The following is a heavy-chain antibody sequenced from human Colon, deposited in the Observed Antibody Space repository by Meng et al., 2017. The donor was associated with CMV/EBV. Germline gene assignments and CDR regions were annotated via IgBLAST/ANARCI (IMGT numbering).Heavy chain of an antibody. Sequence: QIPLKESGPPLVKPTQTPTLTCTFSGFSFITDKAGVGWIRHPPGKALEWLGFIYWDDDTRYSPSLKTRLTITRDTSKNQVILTMTNMDPADTATYYCVRRSYSGQDDYWGQGALVTVSS. D-gene: IGHD5-12*01. V-gene: IGHV2-5*02. J-gene: IGHJ4*02. CDR2: IYWDDDT. CDR3: VRRSYSGQDDY. CDR1: GFSFITDKAG.